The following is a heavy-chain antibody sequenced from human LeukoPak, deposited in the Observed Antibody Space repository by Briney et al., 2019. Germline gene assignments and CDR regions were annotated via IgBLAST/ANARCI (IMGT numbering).Heavy chain of an antibody. Sequence: GGSLRLSCAASGFTFSNYNMNWVRQAPGKGLEWVSGISPSGDITHYADSVKGRFTISRDNSKNTLYLEVISLTAEDTAVYYCAKDDAWIRFGEWSQGTLVTVSS. CDR3: AKDDAWIRFGE. V-gene: IGHV3-23*01. CDR2: ISPSGDIT. CDR1: GFTFSNYN. D-gene: IGHD3-10*01. J-gene: IGHJ4*02.